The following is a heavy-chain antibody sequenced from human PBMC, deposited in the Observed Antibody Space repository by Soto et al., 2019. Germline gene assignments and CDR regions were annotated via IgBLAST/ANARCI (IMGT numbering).Heavy chain of an antibody. Sequence: QVQLVQSGDEVKKPGSSVKVSCKASGGTFSSYAISWVRQAPGQGLEWMGGIIPIFGTANYAQKFQGRVTITADESTSTAYMERSSLRSEDTAVYSCARDSSSVGGATSFDYWGQGTLVTVAS. CDR2: IIPIFGTA. D-gene: IGHD1-26*01. CDR3: ARDSSSVGGATSFDY. CDR1: GGTFSSYA. V-gene: IGHV1-69*01. J-gene: IGHJ4*02.